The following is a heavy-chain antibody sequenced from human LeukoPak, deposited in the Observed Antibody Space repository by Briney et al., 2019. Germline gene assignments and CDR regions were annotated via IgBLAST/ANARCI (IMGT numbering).Heavy chain of an antibody. CDR2: IIPIFGTA. CDR3: ARGDNYYYDSSGLNWFDP. D-gene: IGHD3-22*01. J-gene: IGHJ5*02. V-gene: IGHV1-69*13. CDR1: GGTFSSYA. Sequence: APVKVSCKASGGTFSSYAISWVRQAPGQGLGWMGGIIPIFGTANYAQKFQGRVTITADESTSTAYMELSSLRSEDTAVYYCARGDNYYYDSSGLNWFDPWGQGTLVTVSS.